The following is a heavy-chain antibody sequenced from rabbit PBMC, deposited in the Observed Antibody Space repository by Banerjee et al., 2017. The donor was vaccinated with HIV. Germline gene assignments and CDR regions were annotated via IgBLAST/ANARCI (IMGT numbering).Heavy chain of an antibody. J-gene: IGHJ4*01. V-gene: IGHV1S45*01. CDR2: INIGSDGT. CDR1: GFSFSSGYD. CDR3: ARSLVGPNFNL. Sequence: QEQLEESGGDLVKPEGSLTLTSTASGFSFSSGYDLCWVRQAPGKGLEWIGCINIGSDGTYYASWAKSRFTISKTSSTTVTLQMTSLTAADTATYFCARSLVGPNFNLWGPGTLVTVS. D-gene: IGHD4-2*01.